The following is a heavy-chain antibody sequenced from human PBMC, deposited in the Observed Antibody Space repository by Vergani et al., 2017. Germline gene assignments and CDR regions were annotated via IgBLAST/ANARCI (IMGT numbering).Heavy chain of an antibody. D-gene: IGHD6-19*01. J-gene: IGHJ4*02. V-gene: IGHV3-11*05. CDR3: ARDPVAGTEDY. CDR2: ISSSSSYT. CDR1: GFTFSDYY. Sequence: QVQLVESGGGLVKPGGSLRLSCAASGFTFSDYYMSWIRQAPGKGLEWDSYISSSSSYTNYADSVKGRFTISRDNAKNSLYLQMNSLRAEDTAVYYCARDPVAGTEDYWGQGTLVTVSS.